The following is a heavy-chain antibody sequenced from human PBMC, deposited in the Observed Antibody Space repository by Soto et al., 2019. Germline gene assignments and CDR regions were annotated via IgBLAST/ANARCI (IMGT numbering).Heavy chain of an antibody. J-gene: IGHJ4*02. CDR1: GFTFTDYW. CDR3: VRDTPNDGQTFDY. V-gene: IGHV3-74*01. Sequence: GGSLRLSCTASGFTFTDYWMHWVRQAPGRGLVWVSRISIDGSSTAYADSVKGRFTVSRDNAKNTLYLQMDSLRADDTAVYFCVRDTPNDGQTFDYWSQGTLVTVSS. CDR2: ISIDGSST. D-gene: IGHD2-8*01.